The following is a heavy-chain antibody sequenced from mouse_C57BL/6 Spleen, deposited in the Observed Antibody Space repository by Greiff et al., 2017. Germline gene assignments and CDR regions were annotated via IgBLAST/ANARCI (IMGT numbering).Heavy chain of an antibody. V-gene: IGHV1-64*01. D-gene: IGHD3-3*01. J-gene: IGHJ3*01. Sequence: QVQLQQPGAELVKPGASVKLSCKASGYTFTSYWMHWVKQRPGQGLEWIGMIHPNSGSTNYNEKFKSKATLTVDKSSSTAYMQLSSLTSEDSAVYYCARRDPPHPFAYWGQGTLVTVSA. CDR1: GYTFTSYW. CDR3: ARRDPPHPFAY. CDR2: IHPNSGST.